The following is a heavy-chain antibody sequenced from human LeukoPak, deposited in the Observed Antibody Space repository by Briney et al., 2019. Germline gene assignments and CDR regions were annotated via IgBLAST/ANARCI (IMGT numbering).Heavy chain of an antibody. Sequence: PGGSLRLSCAASGFTFSSYAMSWVRQAPGKGLEWVSAISGSGGSTYYADSVKGRFTISRDNSKNTLYLQMNSLRAEDTAVYYCARGGEALEWLLYGVVPFDYWGQGTLVTVSS. CDR3: ARGGEALEWLLYGVVPFDY. V-gene: IGHV3-23*01. CDR1: GFTFSSYA. J-gene: IGHJ4*02. CDR2: ISGSGGST. D-gene: IGHD3-3*01.